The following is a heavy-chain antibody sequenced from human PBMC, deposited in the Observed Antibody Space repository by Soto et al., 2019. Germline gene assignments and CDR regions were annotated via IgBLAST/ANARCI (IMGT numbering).Heavy chain of an antibody. D-gene: IGHD1-7*01. CDR1: GGTFSSYA. CDR2: IIPIFGTA. CDR3: ARGAVQLELALFWFDP. J-gene: IGHJ5*02. V-gene: IGHV1-69*01. Sequence: QVQLVQSGAEVKKPGSSVKVSCTASGGTFSSYAISWVRQAPGQGLEWMGGIIPIFGTANYAQKFQGRVTITADESTSTAYMELSSLRSEDTAVYYCARGAVQLELALFWFDPWGQGTLVTVSS.